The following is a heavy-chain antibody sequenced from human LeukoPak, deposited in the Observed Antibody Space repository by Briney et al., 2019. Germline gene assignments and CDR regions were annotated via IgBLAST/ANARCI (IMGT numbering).Heavy chain of an antibody. Sequence: GGSLRLSCAASGFTFSNYGMHWVRQAPGKGLEWVAVIWSNGINQYYTDSVRGRFTFSRDNSKNTLFLQMNSLRAEDTATYYCVKESGPFGAFDIWGQGTMVTVSS. D-gene: IGHD3-10*01. CDR2: IWSNGINQ. CDR1: GFTFSNYG. J-gene: IGHJ3*02. CDR3: VKESGPFGAFDI. V-gene: IGHV3-30*02.